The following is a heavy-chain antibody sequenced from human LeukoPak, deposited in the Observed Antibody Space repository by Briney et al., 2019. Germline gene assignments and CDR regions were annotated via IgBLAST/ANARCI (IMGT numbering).Heavy chain of an antibody. CDR3: ARHLVTSGYDYVWGSYRAHFDY. J-gene: IGHJ4*02. Sequence: PSETLSLTCTVSGGSISSYYWSWIRQPPGKGLEWIGYIYYSGSTNYNPSLKSRVTISVDTSKNQFSLKLSSVTAADTAVYYCARHLVTSGYDYVWGSYRAHFDYWGQGTLVTVSS. D-gene: IGHD3-16*02. CDR2: IYYSGST. CDR1: GGSISSYY. V-gene: IGHV4-59*08.